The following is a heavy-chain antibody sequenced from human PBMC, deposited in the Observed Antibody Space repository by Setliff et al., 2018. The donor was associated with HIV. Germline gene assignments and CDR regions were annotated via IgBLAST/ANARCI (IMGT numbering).Heavy chain of an antibody. D-gene: IGHD3-10*01. V-gene: IGHV3-43D*03. CDR3: AGGPTGSGSSYLHY. J-gene: IGHJ4*02. CDR1: GFTFDDYA. Sequence: RGSLRLSCAASGFTFDDYAMHWVRQVPGKGLEWVSLITWNGGGTYYAESVRGRFTISRDNSRNSLYLQMNSLRGEDSALYYCAGGPTGSGSSYLHYWGQGT. CDR2: ITWNGGGT.